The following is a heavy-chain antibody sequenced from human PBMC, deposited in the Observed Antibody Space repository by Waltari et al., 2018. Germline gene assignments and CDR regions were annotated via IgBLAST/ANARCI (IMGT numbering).Heavy chain of an antibody. CDR2: ISHSGVT. Sequence: QVQLQQWGAGLLKPSETLSLICAVYGGSFSGSTWMWIRQSPGKGLEWIGEISHSGVTNYNPSLKSRINISVDMSKNQFSLKVKSVTAADTAVYYCARGRRWLQLSDWGQGTPVTVSS. V-gene: IGHV4-34*01. J-gene: IGHJ4*02. CDR3: ARGRRWLQLSD. D-gene: IGHD5-18*01. CDR1: GGSFSGST.